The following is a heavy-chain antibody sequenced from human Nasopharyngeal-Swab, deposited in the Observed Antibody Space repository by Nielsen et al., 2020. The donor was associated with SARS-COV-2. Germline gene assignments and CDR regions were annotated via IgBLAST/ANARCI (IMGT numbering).Heavy chain of an antibody. CDR2: IKQDGSEK. D-gene: IGHD6-6*01. J-gene: IGHJ5*02. Sequence: GGSLRLSCAASGFTFSRYSMTWVRQAPGKGLEWVANIKQDGSEKYYVDSVKGRFTISRDNAKNSLYLQMNSLRAEDTAVYYCARSGALWIAARRLSWFDPWGQGTLVTVSS. CDR3: ARSGALWIAARRLSWFDP. CDR1: GFTFSRYS. V-gene: IGHV3-7*01.